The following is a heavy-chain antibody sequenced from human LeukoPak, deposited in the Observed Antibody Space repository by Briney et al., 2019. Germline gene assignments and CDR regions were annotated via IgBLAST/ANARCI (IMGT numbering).Heavy chain of an antibody. V-gene: IGHV3-48*01. CDR1: GFTFSSYE. J-gene: IGHJ4*02. CDR3: SGQGTETYYDILTGYYKGGVDY. CDR2: ISSSSSTI. D-gene: IGHD3-9*01. Sequence: GGSLRLSCAASGFTFSSYEMNWVRQAPGKVLEWVSYISSSSSTIYYADSVKGRFTISRDNAKNSLYLQMNSLRAEDTAVYYCSGQGTETYYDILTGYYKGGVDYWGQGTLVTVSS.